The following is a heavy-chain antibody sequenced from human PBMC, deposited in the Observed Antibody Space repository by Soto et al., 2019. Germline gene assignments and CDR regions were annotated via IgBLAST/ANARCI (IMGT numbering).Heavy chain of an antibody. D-gene: IGHD2-15*01. CDR1: GGTFSSYA. Sequence: QVQLVQSGAEVKKPGSSVKVSCKASGGTFSSYAISWVRQAPGQGLEWMGGIIPIFGTANYAQKFQDRVTITADESTSTAYMELSSLRSEDTAVYYCARGGVVVAATPQHWFDPWGQGTLVTVSS. J-gene: IGHJ5*02. V-gene: IGHV1-69*12. CDR3: ARGGVVVAATPQHWFDP. CDR2: IIPIFGTA.